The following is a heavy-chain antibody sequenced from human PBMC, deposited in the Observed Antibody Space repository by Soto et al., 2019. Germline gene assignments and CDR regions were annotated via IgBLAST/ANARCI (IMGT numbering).Heavy chain of an antibody. CDR2: ISPGNGST. CDR3: ARDNNFMASPLIDY. Sequence: EASVKVSCKASGCTFTSYPMHWVRQAPGQRLEWMGWISPGNGSTRYAQKFQGRVTITRDTSTSTVYMELSSLRSEDTAVYYCARDNNFMASPLIDYWGQGTLVTVSS. CDR1: GCTFTSYP. D-gene: IGHD1-20*01. J-gene: IGHJ4*02. V-gene: IGHV1-3*01.